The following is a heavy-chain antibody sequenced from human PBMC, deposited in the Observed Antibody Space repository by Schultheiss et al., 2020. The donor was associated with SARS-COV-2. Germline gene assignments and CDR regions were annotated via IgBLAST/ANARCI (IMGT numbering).Heavy chain of an antibody. D-gene: IGHD3-3*01. CDR3: AKTGNYDFWSGYRYYYGMDV. CDR2: ISGSGSTI. V-gene: IGHV3-11*04. J-gene: IGHJ6*02. Sequence: LSLTCTVSGGSISNYYWSWSRQPAGKGLEWISYISGSGSTIYYADSVKGRFTISRENAKNSLYLQMNSLRAEDTAVYYCAKTGNYDFWSGYRYYYGMDVWGQGTTVTVSS. CDR1: GGSISNYY.